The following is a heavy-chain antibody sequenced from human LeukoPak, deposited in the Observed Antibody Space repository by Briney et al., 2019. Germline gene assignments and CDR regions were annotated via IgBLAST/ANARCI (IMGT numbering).Heavy chain of an antibody. CDR3: AKTHVDFLGVDLFDY. Sequence: GGSLRLSCAASGFTFDDYAMHWVRQAPGKGLEWVSGISWNSGSIGYADSVKGRFTISRDNAKNSLYLQMSSLRAEDTALYYCAKTHVDFLGVDLFDYWGQGTLVTVSS. CDR2: ISWNSGSI. D-gene: IGHD3-3*01. J-gene: IGHJ4*02. V-gene: IGHV3-9*01. CDR1: GFTFDDYA.